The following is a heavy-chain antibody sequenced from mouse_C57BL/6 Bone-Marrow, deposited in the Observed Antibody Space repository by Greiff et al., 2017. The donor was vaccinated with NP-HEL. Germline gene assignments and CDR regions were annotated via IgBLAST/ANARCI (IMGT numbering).Heavy chain of an antibody. CDR1: GYTFTSYN. Sequence: QVQLQQSGAELVRPGASVKMSCKASGYTFTSYNMHWVKQTPGQGLEWIGAIYPGNGDTSYNQKFKGKATLTVDKSSSTAYMQLSSLTSEDAAVYYCAREGDYYGSSYPDYWGQGTTLTVSS. CDR2: IYPGNGDT. CDR3: AREGDYYGSSYPDY. V-gene: IGHV1-12*01. J-gene: IGHJ2*01. D-gene: IGHD1-1*01.